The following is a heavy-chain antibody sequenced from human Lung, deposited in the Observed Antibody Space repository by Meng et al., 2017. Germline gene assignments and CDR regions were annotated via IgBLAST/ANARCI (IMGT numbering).Heavy chain of an antibody. J-gene: IGHJ4*02. V-gene: IGHV1-2*06. CDR2: INPKSGDT. D-gene: IGHD6-25*01. Sequence: QMKLVWSGADVKKAGAAVKVACKASGYNFPDYYIHLVRRAPGQGLEWMGRINPKSGDTHYAQKFQARVTMTGDTSISTAYMEMSGLRSDDTAMYYCARDEDISAAGKLFGDYWGQGTLVTVSS. CDR3: ARDEDISAAGKLFGDY. CDR1: GYNFPDYY.